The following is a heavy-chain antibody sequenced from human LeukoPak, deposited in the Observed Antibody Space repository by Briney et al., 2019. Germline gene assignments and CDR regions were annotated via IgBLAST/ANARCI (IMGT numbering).Heavy chain of an antibody. D-gene: IGHD2-2*01. J-gene: IGHJ4*02. CDR3: AREYRGGYCSSTSCSYNYYFDY. CDR2: IYTSGST. CDR1: GGSISSYY. V-gene: IGHV4-4*07. Sequence: SETLSLTCTVSGGSISSYYWSWIRQPAGKGLEWIGRIYTSGSTNYNPPLKSRVTMSVDTSKNQFSLKLSSVTAADTAVYYCAREYRGGYCSSTSCSYNYYFDYWGQGTLVTVSS.